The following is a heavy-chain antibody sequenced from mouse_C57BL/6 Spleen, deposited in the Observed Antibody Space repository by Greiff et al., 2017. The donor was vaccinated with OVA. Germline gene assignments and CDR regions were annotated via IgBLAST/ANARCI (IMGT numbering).Heavy chain of an antibody. Sequence: VQLQESGAELVRPGTSVKVSCKASGYAFTNYLIEWVKQRPGQGLEWIGVINPGSGGTNYNEKFKGKATLTADKSSSTAYMQLSSLTSEDSAVYFCARLGDWFAYWGQGTLVTVSA. J-gene: IGHJ3*01. CDR2: INPGSGGT. CDR3: ARLGDWFAY. V-gene: IGHV1-54*01. CDR1: GYAFTNYL.